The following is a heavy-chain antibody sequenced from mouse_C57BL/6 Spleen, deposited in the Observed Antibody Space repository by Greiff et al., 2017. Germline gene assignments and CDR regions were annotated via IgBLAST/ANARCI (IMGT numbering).Heavy chain of an antibody. CDR2: IDPETGGT. J-gene: IGHJ2*01. V-gene: IGHV1-15*01. CDR3: TRSSSYYGNLLDY. Sequence: QVQLQQSGAELVRPGASVTLSCKASGYTFTDYEMHWVKQTPVHGLEWIGAIDPETGGTAYNQKFKGKAILTADKSSSTAYMELRSLTSEDSAVYYCTRSSSYYGNLLDYWGQGTTLTVSP. D-gene: IGHD2-10*01. CDR1: GYTFTDYE.